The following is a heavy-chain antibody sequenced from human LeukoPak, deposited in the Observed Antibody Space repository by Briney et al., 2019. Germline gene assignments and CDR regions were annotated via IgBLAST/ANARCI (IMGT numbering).Heavy chain of an antibody. CDR1: GGSISSSSYY. Sequence: SEALSLTCTVSGGSISSSSYYWGWIRQPPGKGLEWIGSIYYSGSTYYNPSLKSRVTISVDTSKNQFSLKLSSVTAADTAVYYCARWVPVGSGSYLYYFDYWGQGTLVTVSS. CDR2: IYYSGST. D-gene: IGHD3-10*01. CDR3: ARWVPVGSGSYLYYFDY. V-gene: IGHV4-39*07. J-gene: IGHJ4*02.